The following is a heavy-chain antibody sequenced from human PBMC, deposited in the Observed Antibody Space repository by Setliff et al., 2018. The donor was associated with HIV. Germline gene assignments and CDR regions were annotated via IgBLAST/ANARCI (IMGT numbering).Heavy chain of an antibody. CDR2: IIPIFTTT. V-gene: IGHV1-69*13. J-gene: IGHJ5*02. Sequence: SVKVSCKASGYTFTSYPMHWVRQAPGQGLEWMGVIIPIFTTTDYAQKFRGRLTINADESTDTAYMELRSLRSADTAIYYCATLNEYAYQTGGWFDPWGQGTPVTVSS. D-gene: IGHD3-16*01. CDR1: GYTFTSYP. CDR3: ATLNEYAYQTGGWFDP.